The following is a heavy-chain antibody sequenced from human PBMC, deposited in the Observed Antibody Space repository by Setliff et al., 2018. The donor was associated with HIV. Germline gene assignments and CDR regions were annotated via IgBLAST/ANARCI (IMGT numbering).Heavy chain of an antibody. Sequence: GGSLRLSCVASGFSISDYWMSWVRQAPGRGLEWAANINQDGSEKYYADSVKGRFTISRDNAKNSLSLQMDSLGVEDTAVYYCARGGMAPHNSWSRRRTYYYYYMDVWGKGTTVTVSS. CDR1: GFSISDYW. D-gene: IGHD3-3*01. J-gene: IGHJ6*03. CDR2: INQDGSEK. CDR3: ARGGMAPHNSWSRRRTYYYYYMDV. V-gene: IGHV3-7*01.